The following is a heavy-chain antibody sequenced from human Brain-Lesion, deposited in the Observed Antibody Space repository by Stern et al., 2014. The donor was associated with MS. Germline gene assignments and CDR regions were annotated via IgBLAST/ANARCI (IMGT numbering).Heavy chain of an antibody. CDR3: ARELPDLNAFDI. J-gene: IGHJ3*02. CDR1: GGSISSSNW. D-gene: IGHD1-14*01. CDR2: IYDSGST. Sequence: VQLEESGPGLVKPSGTLSLTCAVSGGSISSSNWWSWVRQSPGKGVGWIGEIYDSGSTKYSPSFESRVIISVDKSKNQFSLNLSYVTAADTAVYYCARELPDLNAFDIWGQGTMVTVSS. V-gene: IGHV4-4*02.